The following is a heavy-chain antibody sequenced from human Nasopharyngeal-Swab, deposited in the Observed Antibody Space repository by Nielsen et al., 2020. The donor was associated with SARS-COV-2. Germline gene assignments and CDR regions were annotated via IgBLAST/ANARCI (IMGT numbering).Heavy chain of an antibody. J-gene: IGHJ4*02. V-gene: IGHV3-33*01. Sequence: VRQAPGKGLEWVAVIWYDGSNKYYADSVKGRFTISRDNSENTLYLQMNSLRAEDTAVYYCARVPGDTAMASDYWGQGTLVTVSS. CDR2: IWYDGSNK. D-gene: IGHD5-18*01. CDR3: ARVPGDTAMASDY.